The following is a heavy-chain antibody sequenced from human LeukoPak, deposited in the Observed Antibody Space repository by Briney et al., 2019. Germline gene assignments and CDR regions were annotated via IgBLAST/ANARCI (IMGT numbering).Heavy chain of an antibody. J-gene: IGHJ4*02. Sequence: PGGSLRLSCAASGFTFSSYSMNWVRQAPGKGLEWVSSISSSSSYIYYADSVKGRFTISRDNPKNALYLQMNSLRAEDTAVYYCDRDQHLGKYDCRGPGTLVTASS. D-gene: IGHD6-13*01. V-gene: IGHV3-21*01. CDR3: DRDQHLGKYDC. CDR1: GFTFSSYS. CDR2: ISSSSSYI.